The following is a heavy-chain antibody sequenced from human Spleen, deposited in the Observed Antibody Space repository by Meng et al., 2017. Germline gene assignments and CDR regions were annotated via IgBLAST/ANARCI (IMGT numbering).Heavy chain of an antibody. CDR3: AKDYGYGRYYYYGMDV. CDR2: ISWNSGSI. D-gene: IGHD5-18*01. Sequence: GGSLRLSCAASGFTFDDYAMHWVRHAPGKGLEWVSGISWNSGSIGYADSVKGRFTISRDNAKNSLYLQMNSLRAEDMALYYCAKDYGYGRYYYYGMDVWGQGTMVTVSS. V-gene: IGHV3-9*03. J-gene: IGHJ6*02. CDR1: GFTFDDYA.